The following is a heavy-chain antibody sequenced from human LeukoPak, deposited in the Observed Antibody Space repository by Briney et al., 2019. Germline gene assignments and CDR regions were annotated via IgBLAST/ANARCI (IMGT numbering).Heavy chain of an antibody. J-gene: IGHJ1*01. D-gene: IGHD3-22*01. CDR3: ASSYDSSGYRNFQH. Sequence: GGSLRLSCAASGFTFSSYAMSWVRQAPGKGLEWVANIKQDGSEKYYVDSVKGRFTISRDNAKNSLYLQMNSLRAEDTAVYYCASSYDSSGYRNFQHWGQGTLVTVSS. CDR1: GFTFSSYA. CDR2: IKQDGSEK. V-gene: IGHV3-7*01.